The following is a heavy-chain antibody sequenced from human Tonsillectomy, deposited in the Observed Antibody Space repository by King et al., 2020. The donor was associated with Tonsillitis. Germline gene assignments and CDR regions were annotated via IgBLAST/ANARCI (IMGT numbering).Heavy chain of an antibody. CDR3: AKDVAERYFDWLLPDY. D-gene: IGHD3-9*01. V-gene: IGHV3-30*18. Sequence: VQLVESGGGVVQPGRSLRLSCAASGFTFSSYGMHWVRQAPGKGLEWVAVISYDGSNKYYADSVKGRFTSSKDNSKNTLYLQMNSLRAEDTAVYYCAKDVAERYFDWLLPDYWGQGTLVTVSS. CDR1: GFTFSSYG. J-gene: IGHJ4*02. CDR2: ISYDGSNK.